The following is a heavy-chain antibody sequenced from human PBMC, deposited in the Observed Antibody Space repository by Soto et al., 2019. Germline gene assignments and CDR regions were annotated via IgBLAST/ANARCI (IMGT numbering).Heavy chain of an antibody. V-gene: IGHV4-59*01. J-gene: IGHJ3*02. CDR2: IYYSGST. CDR3: ARDPPAMVSFDI. Sequence: SETLSLTCTVSGGSISSYYWSWIRQPPGKGLEWIGYIYYSGSTNYNPSLKSRVTISVDTSKNQFSLKLSSVTAADTAVYYCARDPPAMVSFDIWGQGTMVTVSS. CDR1: GGSISSYY. D-gene: IGHD5-18*01.